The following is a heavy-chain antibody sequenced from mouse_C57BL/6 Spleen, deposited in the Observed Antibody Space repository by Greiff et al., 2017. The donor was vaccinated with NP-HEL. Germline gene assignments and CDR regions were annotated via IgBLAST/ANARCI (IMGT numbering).Heavy chain of an antibody. D-gene: IGHD2-5*01. Sequence: QVQLQQSGAELVKPGASVKISCKASGYAFSSYWMHWVKQRPGKGLEWIGQIYPGDGDTNYNGKFKGKATLSADKSSSTAYMQLSSLTSEDSAVYFCARETYYSNYGNFDYWGQGTTLTVSS. CDR2: IYPGDGDT. J-gene: IGHJ2*01. V-gene: IGHV1-80*01. CDR1: GYAFSSYW. CDR3: ARETYYSNYGNFDY.